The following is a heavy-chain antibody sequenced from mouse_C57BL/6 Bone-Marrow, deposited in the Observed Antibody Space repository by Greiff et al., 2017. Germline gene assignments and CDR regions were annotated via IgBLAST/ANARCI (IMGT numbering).Heavy chain of an antibody. J-gene: IGHJ3*01. D-gene: IGHD6-2*01. CDR1: GFTFTSYG. CDR3: ASSLFAY. V-gene: IGHV2-6*01. CDR2: IWGDGST. Sequence: VQLQESGPGLVAPSQSLSITCTVSGFTFTSYGVDWVRQSPGKGLEWLGGIWGDGSTNYNSALKSRLSISKDNSKSQVFLKMNSLQTDDTAMYYCASSLFAYWGQGTLVTVSA.